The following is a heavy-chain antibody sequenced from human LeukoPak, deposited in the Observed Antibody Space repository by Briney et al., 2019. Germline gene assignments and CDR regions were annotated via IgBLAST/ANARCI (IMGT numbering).Heavy chain of an antibody. CDR3: AKSRLLWFGESIHFDY. D-gene: IGHD3-10*01. CDR1: GFTFSGYA. CDR2: ISGSGGST. Sequence: GGSLRLSCAASGFTFSGYAMSWVRQAPGKGLEWVSAISGSGGSTYYADSVKGRFTISRDNSKNTLYLQMNSLRAEDTAVYYCAKSRLLWFGESIHFDYWGQGTLVTVSS. V-gene: IGHV3-23*01. J-gene: IGHJ4*02.